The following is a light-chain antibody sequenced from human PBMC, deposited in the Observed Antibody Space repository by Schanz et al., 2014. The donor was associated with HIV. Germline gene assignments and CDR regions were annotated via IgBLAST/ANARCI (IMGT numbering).Light chain of an antibody. Sequence: EIVLTQSPGSLSLSPGGRATFSCGASQRLSSSYLAWYQQKRDQPPRLVIYATSTRAAGIPDRFSGTGSGTDFTLTISRLEPEDFAVYYCQQFGSSQCTFGQGTKLEIK. CDR3: QQFGSSQCT. CDR2: ATS. V-gene: IGKV3-20*01. CDR1: QRLSSSY. J-gene: IGKJ2*02.